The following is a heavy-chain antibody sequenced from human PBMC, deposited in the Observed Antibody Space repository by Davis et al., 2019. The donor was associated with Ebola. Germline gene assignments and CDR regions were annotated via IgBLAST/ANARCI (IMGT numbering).Heavy chain of an antibody. CDR3: ARTLVPAAVDGMDV. V-gene: IGHV4-34*01. CDR1: GGSFSGYQ. Sequence: PSETLSLTCAVYGGSFSGYQLSWIRQPPGKGLEWIGEINHSGSTNYNPSLKSRVTISVDTSKNQFSLKLSSVTAADTAVYYCARTLVPAAVDGMDVWGQGTTVTDSS. D-gene: IGHD2-2*01. CDR2: INHSGST. J-gene: IGHJ6*02.